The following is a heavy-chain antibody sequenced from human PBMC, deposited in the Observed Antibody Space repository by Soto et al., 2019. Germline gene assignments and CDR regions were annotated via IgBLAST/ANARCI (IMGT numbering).Heavy chain of an antibody. CDR2: IYYSGST. D-gene: IGHD2-15*01. CDR3: ASQTRQGGGFDY. V-gene: IGHV4-39*01. J-gene: IGHJ4*02. Sequence: SETLSLTCTVSGGSISSSSYYWGWIRQPPGKGLEWIGSIYYSGSTYYNPSLKSRVTISVDTSKNQFSLKLSSVTAADTAVYYCASQTRQGGGFDYWGQGTLVTVSS. CDR1: GGSISSSSYY.